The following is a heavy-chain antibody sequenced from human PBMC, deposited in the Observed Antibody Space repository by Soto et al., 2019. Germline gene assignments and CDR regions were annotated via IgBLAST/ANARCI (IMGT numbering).Heavy chain of an antibody. Sequence: AWGSLTLSCSASGFTFNSFAMHWVCLAPGKGLEYVSAISGNGGATYYADSAKGRFTISRDNSKNTLYFQMSSLGADDMGVYYCVKGRKAAGNTLKAVGMDVWGQGTTVTVSS. CDR2: ISGNGGAT. J-gene: IGHJ6*02. CDR3: VKGRKAAGNTLKAVGMDV. V-gene: IGHV3-64D*06. CDR1: GFTFNSFA. D-gene: IGHD6-13*01.